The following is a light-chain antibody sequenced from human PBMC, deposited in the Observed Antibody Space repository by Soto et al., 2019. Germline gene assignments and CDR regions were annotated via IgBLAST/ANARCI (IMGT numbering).Light chain of an antibody. V-gene: IGKV3-15*01. J-gene: IGKJ4*01. CDR1: QSVSGN. CDR3: QQHNNWTPLT. CDR2: GAS. Sequence: EIVMTQSPATLSVSPGERATLSCRASQSVSGNLAWYQQKPGQAPRLLIYGASTMATGIPARFSGSGSGTEFTLTISSLQSEDFAVYYCQQHNNWTPLTFGGGNKVEIK.